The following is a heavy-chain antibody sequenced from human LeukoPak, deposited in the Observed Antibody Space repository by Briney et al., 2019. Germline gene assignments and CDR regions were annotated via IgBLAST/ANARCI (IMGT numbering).Heavy chain of an antibody. Sequence: SQTLSLTCTVSGGSISSGGYYWSWIRQHPGKGLEWIGYIYYSGSTYYNPSLKSRVTISVDTSKNQFSLKLSSVTAADTAVYYCARDRSPYCGGDCYDPGDYWGQGTLVTVSS. V-gene: IGHV4-31*03. CDR2: IYYSGST. J-gene: IGHJ4*02. CDR3: ARDRSPYCGGDCYDPGDY. D-gene: IGHD2-21*02. CDR1: GGSISSGGYY.